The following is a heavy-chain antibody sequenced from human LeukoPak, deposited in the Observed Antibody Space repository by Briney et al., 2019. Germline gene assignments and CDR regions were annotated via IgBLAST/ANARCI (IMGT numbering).Heavy chain of an antibody. Sequence: SETLSLTCTVSGGSISSSSYYWGWIRQPPGKGLVWIGCFYYSGSTYYNPSLKSRVTISVDTSKNQFSLKLSSVTAADTAVYYCARIGAILLWFGELFEDYWGQGTLVTVSS. CDR2: FYYSGST. J-gene: IGHJ4*02. CDR1: GGSISSSSYY. CDR3: ARIGAILLWFGELFEDY. V-gene: IGHV4-39*07. D-gene: IGHD3-10*01.